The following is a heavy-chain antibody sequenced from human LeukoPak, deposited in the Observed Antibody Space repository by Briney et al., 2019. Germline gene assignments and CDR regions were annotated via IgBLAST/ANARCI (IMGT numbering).Heavy chain of an antibody. Sequence: KPGGSLRLSCAASGFTFSSYSMNWVRQAPGKGLEWVSSISSSSSYIYYADSVKGRFTISRDNAKNSLYLQMNSLRAEDTAVYYCARDNLPVGATYYFDYWGQGTLVTVSS. CDR3: ARDNLPVGATYYFDY. J-gene: IGHJ4*02. D-gene: IGHD1-26*01. CDR2: ISSSSSYI. V-gene: IGHV3-21*01. CDR1: GFTFSSYS.